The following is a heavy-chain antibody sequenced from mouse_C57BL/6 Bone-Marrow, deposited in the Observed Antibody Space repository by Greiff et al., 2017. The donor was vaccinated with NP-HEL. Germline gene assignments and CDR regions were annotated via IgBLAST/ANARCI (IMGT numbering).Heavy chain of an antibody. CDR3: ARLIYYGNYGRNY. CDR2: IYPGDGDT. V-gene: IGHV1-82*01. D-gene: IGHD2-1*01. CDR1: GYAFSSSW. Sequence: QVQLQQSGPELVKPGASVKISCKASGYAFSSSWMNWVKQRPGKGLEWIGRIYPGDGDTNYNGKFKGKATLTADKSSSTAYMQLSSLTSEDSAVYFCARLIYYGNYGRNYWGQGTTLTVSS. J-gene: IGHJ2*01.